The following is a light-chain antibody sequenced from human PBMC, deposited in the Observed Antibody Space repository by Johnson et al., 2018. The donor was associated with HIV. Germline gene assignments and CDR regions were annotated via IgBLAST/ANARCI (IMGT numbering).Light chain of an antibody. J-gene: IGLJ1*01. Sequence: QSVLTQPPSVSAAPGQKVTISCSGSSYNIGNNYVSWYQQLPGTAPKLLIYDNNMRPSGIPDRFSGSKSGTSATLDITGLQTGDEADYYCGTWDSSLSVYVFGNGTKVTVL. CDR3: GTWDSSLSVYV. CDR1: SYNIGNNY. CDR2: DNN. V-gene: IGLV1-51*01.